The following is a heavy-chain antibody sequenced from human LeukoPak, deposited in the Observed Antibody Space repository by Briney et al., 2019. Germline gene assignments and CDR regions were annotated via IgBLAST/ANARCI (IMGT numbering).Heavy chain of an antibody. V-gene: IGHV3-9*01. CDR3: AKGGHYYDSSGYYSWFDP. CDR1: GFTFDDYA. J-gene: IGHJ5*02. CDR2: ISWNSGSI. Sequence: GGSLRLSCAASGFTFDDYAMHWVRHAPGKGLEWVSGISWNSGSIGYADSVKGRFTISRDNAKNSLYLQMNSLRAEDTALYYCAKGGHYYDSSGYYSWFDPWGQGTLVTVSS. D-gene: IGHD3-22*01.